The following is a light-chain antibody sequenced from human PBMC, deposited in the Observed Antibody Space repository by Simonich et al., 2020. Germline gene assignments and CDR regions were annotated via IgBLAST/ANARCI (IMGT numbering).Light chain of an antibody. CDR3: QKYNSAPRT. J-gene: IGKJ1*01. Sequence: DIQMTQSPSSLSVSVGDRVTITCRASQGISNYFAWYQQKPWKVPKLLIYAASTLQSGVPSRFSGSGSGTDFTLTISSLQPEDVATYYCQKYNSAPRTFGQGTKVEIK. V-gene: IGKV1-27*01. CDR1: QGISNY. CDR2: AAS.